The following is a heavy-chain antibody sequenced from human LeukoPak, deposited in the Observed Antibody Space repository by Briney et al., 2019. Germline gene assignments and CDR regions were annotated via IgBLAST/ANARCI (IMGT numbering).Heavy chain of an antibody. V-gene: IGHV4-59*01. D-gene: IGHD5-18*01. CDR1: GGSISSYY. Sequence: PSETLSLTCTVSGGSISSYYWSWIRQPPGKGLEWVGYIYYSGSTNYNPSLKSRVIISVDTSKNQFSLKLSSVTAADTAVYCCASGYSYGPNDYWGQGTLVTVSS. CDR3: ASGYSYGPNDY. J-gene: IGHJ4*02. CDR2: IYYSGST.